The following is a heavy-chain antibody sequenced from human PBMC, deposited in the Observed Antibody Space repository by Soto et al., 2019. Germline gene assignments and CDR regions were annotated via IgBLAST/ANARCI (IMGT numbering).Heavy chain of an antibody. CDR1: GGSISSYY. Sequence: LTLTCTVSGGSISSYYWNWIRQPPGKGLVWVGYIYYSGSIVYNPSLNSRVTISVDTSKDQCSLKLSSVTAADTVVYYCARDQVVAVAGYYYCYGMEVWGQGTTVTVSS. V-gene: IGHV4-59*01. J-gene: IGHJ6*02. D-gene: IGHD6-19*01. CDR2: IYYSGSI. CDR3: ARDQVVAVAGYYYCYGMEV.